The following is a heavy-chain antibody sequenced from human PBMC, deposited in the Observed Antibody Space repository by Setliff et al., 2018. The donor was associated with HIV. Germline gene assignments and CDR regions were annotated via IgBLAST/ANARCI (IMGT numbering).Heavy chain of an antibody. Sequence: SETLSLTCTVSGDSISSGSYYWSWIRQPAGKGLEWIGHVYTSGSTDYNPSLNSRLTISIDTSRNQFSLRLNSVTAADTAVYYCASGSPFDGFDMWGQGTMVTVSS. CDR1: GDSISSGSYY. D-gene: IGHD1-26*01. CDR3: ASGSPFDGFDM. CDR2: VYTSGST. J-gene: IGHJ3*02. V-gene: IGHV4-61*09.